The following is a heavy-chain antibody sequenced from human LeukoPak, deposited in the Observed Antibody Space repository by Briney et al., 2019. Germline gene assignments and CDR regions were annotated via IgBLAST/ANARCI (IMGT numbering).Heavy chain of an antibody. D-gene: IGHD5-24*01. CDR2: IYTSGST. J-gene: IGHJ4*02. Sequence: SETLSLTCTVSGGSISSGSYYWSWIRQPAGKGLEWIGRIYTSGSTNYNPSLKSRVTMSVDTSKNQFSLKLSSVTAADTAVYYCARGAMATMGWGQGTLVTVSS. CDR1: GGSISSGSYY. CDR3: ARGAMATMG. V-gene: IGHV4-61*02.